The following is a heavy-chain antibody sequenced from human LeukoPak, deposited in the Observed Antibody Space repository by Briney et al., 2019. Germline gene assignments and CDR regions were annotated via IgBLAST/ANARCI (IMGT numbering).Heavy chain of an antibody. CDR2: IYTSGST. J-gene: IGHJ6*03. CDR1: GDSMNGYY. D-gene: IGHD3-9*01. CDR3: ARGILTGLGYYYYYYYMDV. Sequence: PSETLSLTCTVSGDSMNGYYWSWIRQPAGKGLEWIGRIYTSGSTNYNPSLKSRVTISVDTSKNQFSLKLSSVTAAGTAVYYCARGILTGLGYYYYYYYMDVWGKGTTVTISS. V-gene: IGHV4-4*07.